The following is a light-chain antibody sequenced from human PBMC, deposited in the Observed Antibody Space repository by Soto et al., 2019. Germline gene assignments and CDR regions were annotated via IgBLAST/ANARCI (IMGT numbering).Light chain of an antibody. CDR1: QSISRY. V-gene: IGKV1-39*01. J-gene: IGKJ2*01. CDR2: AAS. CDR3: QESYSTPPVYT. Sequence: DIQMTQSPSSLSASVGDRVTITCRASQSISRYLNWYQQRPGKAPKLLIFAASSLQSGVPSRFSGSGSGTDFTLTISSLQPEDFATYFCQESYSTPPVYTFGQGTKLEIK.